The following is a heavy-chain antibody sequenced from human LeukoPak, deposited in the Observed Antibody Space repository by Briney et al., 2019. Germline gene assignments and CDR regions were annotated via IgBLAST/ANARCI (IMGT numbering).Heavy chain of an antibody. CDR1: GGSFSGYY. J-gene: IGHJ4*02. CDR2: INHSGST. CDR3: ARAGRMSAAADAFDY. Sequence: SETLSLTCAVYGGSFSGYYWSWIRQPPGKGLEWIGEINHSGSTNYNPSLKSRVTISVDTSKNQFSLKLSSVTAADTAVYYCARAGRMSAAADAFDYWGQGTLVTVSS. D-gene: IGHD6-13*01. V-gene: IGHV4-34*01.